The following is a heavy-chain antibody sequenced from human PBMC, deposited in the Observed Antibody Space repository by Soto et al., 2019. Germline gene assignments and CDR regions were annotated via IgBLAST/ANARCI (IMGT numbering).Heavy chain of an antibody. J-gene: IGHJ1*01. CDR2: ISGSGAST. CDR1: GFTFSSYA. CDR3: ARWRRVVPVAVTPAEEYFQH. V-gene: IGHV3-23*01. Sequence: GGSLRLSCEASGFTFSSYAMSWVRQGPGKGLEWVSGISGSGASTYYADSVKGRVTISRDNSKNTLYLQMNSLRVEDTALYYCARWRRVVPVAVTPAEEYFQHWGQGTLVTVSS. D-gene: IGHD2-2*01.